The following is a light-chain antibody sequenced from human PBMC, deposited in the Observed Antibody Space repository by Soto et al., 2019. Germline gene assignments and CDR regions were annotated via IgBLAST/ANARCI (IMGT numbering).Light chain of an antibody. CDR3: QHYSSYWT. Sequence: SQLTQSPSSLSASLGYRFTITFRASQCINSYLAWYQQKPGKAPKLLIYKASNLESGVPSRFSGSGSGTEFTLTISGLQTDDFATYYCQHYSSYWTFGQGTKVDI. J-gene: IGKJ1*01. CDR2: KAS. CDR1: QCINSY. V-gene: IGKV1-5*03.